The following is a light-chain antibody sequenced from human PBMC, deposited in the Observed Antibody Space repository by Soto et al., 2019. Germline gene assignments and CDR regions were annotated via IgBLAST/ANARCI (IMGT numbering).Light chain of an antibody. CDR3: LHYGRSPPYT. J-gene: IGKJ2*01. CDR1: QRISSSY. Sequence: EIVLPQSPGTLSLSPGERATLSCRASQRISSSYLSWYQHKPGQAPRLLLYGASSRATAIPDSFSGSGSGTDFTLTISRLEPEDFAVYYCLHYGRSPPYTFGQGTKLEIK. V-gene: IGKV3-20*01. CDR2: GAS.